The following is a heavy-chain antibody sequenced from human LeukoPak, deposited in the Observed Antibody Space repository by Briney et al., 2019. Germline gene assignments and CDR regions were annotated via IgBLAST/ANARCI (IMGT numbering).Heavy chain of an antibody. CDR1: GFTFSSYG. D-gene: IGHD5/OR15-5a*01. J-gene: IGHJ6*01. CDR2: IWYDGSNI. CDR3: ANNGVSPNYYYGMIV. V-gene: IGHV3-33*08. Sequence: PARSLTLSCAASGFTFSSYGMSWVRQAPGKGLEWVAVIWYDGSNIHYADSLPRRFPISRYNPKNILYLQMNSLRAEDTGVYYCANNGVSPNYYYGMIVWGQGTTVTVSS.